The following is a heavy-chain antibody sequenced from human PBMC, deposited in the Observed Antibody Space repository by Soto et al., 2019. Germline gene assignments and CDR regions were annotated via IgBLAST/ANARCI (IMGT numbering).Heavy chain of an antibody. CDR1: GFTFSSYG. J-gene: IGHJ3*02. CDR3: AKDRYGSGLGAFDI. D-gene: IGHD3-10*01. Sequence: GGSLRLSCAASGFTFSSYGMHWVRQAPGKGLEWVAVISYDGSNKYYADSVKGRFTISRDNSKNTPYLQMNSLRAEDTAVYYCAKDRYGSGLGAFDIWGQGTMVTVSS. CDR2: ISYDGSNK. V-gene: IGHV3-30*18.